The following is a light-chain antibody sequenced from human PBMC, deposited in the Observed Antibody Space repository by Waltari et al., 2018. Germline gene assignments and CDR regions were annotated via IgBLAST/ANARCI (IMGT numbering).Light chain of an antibody. V-gene: IGKV3-15*01. CDR2: GAS. J-gene: IGKJ4*01. Sequence: EIVMTQSPATLSVSPGDRATLSFRASQNVSRNFAWFQQKPGQAPRLLIYGASSRATGIPARCSGSGSGTEFTLTISRLQSEDFAVYYCQQYNNWPPEVTFGGGTRVEIK. CDR1: QNVSRN. CDR3: QQYNNWPPEVT.